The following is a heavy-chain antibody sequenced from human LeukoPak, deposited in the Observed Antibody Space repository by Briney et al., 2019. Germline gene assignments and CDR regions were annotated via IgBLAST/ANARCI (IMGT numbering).Heavy chain of an antibody. Sequence: PSETLSLTCAVYGGSFSGYYWSWIRQPPGKGLEWIGEINHSGSTNYNPSLTSRVTISVDTSKNQFSLKLSSVTAADTAVYYCARIAVAGARGPWFDPWGQGTLVTVSS. V-gene: IGHV4-34*01. D-gene: IGHD6-19*01. CDR2: INHSGST. J-gene: IGHJ5*02. CDR1: GGSFSGYY. CDR3: ARIAVAGARGPWFDP.